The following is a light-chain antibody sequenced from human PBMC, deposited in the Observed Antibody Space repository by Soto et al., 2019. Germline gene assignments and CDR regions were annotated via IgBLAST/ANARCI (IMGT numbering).Light chain of an antibody. CDR2: GNS. CDR1: SSNIGAGYD. V-gene: IGLV1-40*01. Sequence: QSVLTQPPSVSGAPGQRVTISCTGSSSNIGAGYDVHWYQQLPGTAPKLLIYGNSNRPSGVPDRFSGSKSGTSASLAITGLQADDQANYCWQPYQRSVGVIVVFVGGTKRTVL. CDR3: QPYQRSVGVIVV. J-gene: IGLJ2*01.